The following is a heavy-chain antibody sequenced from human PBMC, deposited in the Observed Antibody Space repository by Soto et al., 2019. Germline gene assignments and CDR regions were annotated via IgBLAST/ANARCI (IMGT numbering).Heavy chain of an antibody. D-gene: IGHD3-22*01. Sequence: PGESLKISCNGSGYSFTSYWIGWVRQMPGKGLEWMGIIYPGDSDTRYSPSFQGQVTISADKSISTAYLQWSSLKASDTAMYYCARPNYYDSSGYLYYFDYWGQGTLVTVYS. J-gene: IGHJ4*02. V-gene: IGHV5-51*01. CDR2: IYPGDSDT. CDR1: GYSFTSYW. CDR3: ARPNYYDSSGYLYYFDY.